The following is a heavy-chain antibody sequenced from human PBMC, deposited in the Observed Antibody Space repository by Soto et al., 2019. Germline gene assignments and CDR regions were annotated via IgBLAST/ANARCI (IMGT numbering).Heavy chain of an antibody. CDR2: IIISGGTI. Sequence: GGSLRLSCAASGFTFSDYYMSWSCQAPGKGLEWLSYIIISGGTIYYADFMKGRFFSTRDNAKNSRYLQLSSLTAEYTAVYFCTRDWARVFDSWGQGTLVTVSS. V-gene: IGHV3-11*01. D-gene: IGHD3-16*01. CDR3: TRDWARVFDS. CDR1: GFTFSDYY. J-gene: IGHJ4*02.